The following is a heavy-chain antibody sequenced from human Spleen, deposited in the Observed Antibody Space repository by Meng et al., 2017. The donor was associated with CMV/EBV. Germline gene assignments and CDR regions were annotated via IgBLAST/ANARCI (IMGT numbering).Heavy chain of an antibody. J-gene: IGHJ4*02. D-gene: IGHD4-17*01. CDR2: IRSKLYGGTT. V-gene: IGHV3-49*04. Sequence: GESLKISCTASGFTFDDYAMTWVRQAPGKGLEWVGFIRSKLYGGTTEYAASVKGRFTILRDDSKSIAYLQVNSLKIEDTAVYYCTTSADYGDFAGDVEFDYRGQGTRVTVSS. CDR1: GFTFDDYA. CDR3: TTSADYGDFAGDVEFDY.